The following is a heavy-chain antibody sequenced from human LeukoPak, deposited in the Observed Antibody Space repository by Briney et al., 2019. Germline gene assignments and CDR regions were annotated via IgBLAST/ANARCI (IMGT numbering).Heavy chain of an antibody. CDR3: ARASRARYCSSTSCYGM. CDR1: GFTFSSYS. Sequence: PGGSLRLSCAASGFTFSSYSMNWVRQAPGKGLEWVSSISSSSSYIYYADSVKGRFTISRDSAKNSLYLQMNSLRAEDTAVYYCARASRARYCSSTSCYGMWGQGTLVTVSS. D-gene: IGHD2-2*01. CDR2: ISSSSSYI. J-gene: IGHJ4*02. V-gene: IGHV3-21*01.